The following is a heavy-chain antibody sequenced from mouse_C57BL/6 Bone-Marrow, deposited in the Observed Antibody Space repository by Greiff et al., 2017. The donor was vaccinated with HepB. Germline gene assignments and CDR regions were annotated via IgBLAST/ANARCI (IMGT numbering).Heavy chain of an antibody. Sequence: QVQLKQSGAELVKPGASVKLSCKASGYTFTSYWMHWVKQRPGQGLEWIGMIHPNSGSTNYNEKFKSKATLTVDKSSSTAYMQLSSLTSEDSAVYYCARYYGSSFDYWGQGTTLTVSS. CDR2: IHPNSGST. CDR3: ARYYGSSFDY. V-gene: IGHV1-64*01. J-gene: IGHJ2*01. D-gene: IGHD1-1*01. CDR1: GYTFTSYW.